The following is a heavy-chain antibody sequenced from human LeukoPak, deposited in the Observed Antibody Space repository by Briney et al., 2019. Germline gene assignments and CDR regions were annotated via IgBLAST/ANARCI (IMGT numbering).Heavy chain of an antibody. CDR3: ASSVAAGHYYYYGMDV. V-gene: IGHV3-30*04. Sequence: EGSLRLSCVVSGFTFSSYAMHWVRQAPGKGLEWVAVISYDGSNKYHADSVKGRFTISRDNSKNTLYLQMNSLRAEDTAVYYCASSVAAGHYYYYGMDVWGKGTTVTVSS. CDR1: GFTFSSYA. D-gene: IGHD6-13*01. J-gene: IGHJ6*04. CDR2: ISYDGSNK.